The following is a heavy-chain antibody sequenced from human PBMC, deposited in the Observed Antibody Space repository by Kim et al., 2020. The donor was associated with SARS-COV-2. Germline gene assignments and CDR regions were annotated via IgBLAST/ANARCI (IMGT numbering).Heavy chain of an antibody. D-gene: IGHD6-19*01. J-gene: IGHJ6*03. Sequence: PSLKRRLTLSRDTSKNQFSLRLTSVTAADTAVYYCARRSQGSGWLYYYMDVWGTGTTVTVSS. V-gene: IGHV4-39*01. CDR3: ARRSQGSGWLYYYMDV.